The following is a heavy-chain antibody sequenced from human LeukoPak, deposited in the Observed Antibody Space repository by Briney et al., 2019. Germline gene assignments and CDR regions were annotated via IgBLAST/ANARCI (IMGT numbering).Heavy chain of an antibody. CDR1: GGSITSYY. CDR3: ARGGIAAAALVHLDY. CDR2: IYYSGST. Sequence: PSEPLSLTCSVSGGSITSYYWSWIRQPPGKGLECIGYIYYSGSTNYNPPLKSRVTIAVDTSKNQFSLKLSSVTAADTAVYYCARGGIAAAALVHLDYWGQGTLVTVSS. J-gene: IGHJ4*02. V-gene: IGHV4-59*01. D-gene: IGHD6-13*01.